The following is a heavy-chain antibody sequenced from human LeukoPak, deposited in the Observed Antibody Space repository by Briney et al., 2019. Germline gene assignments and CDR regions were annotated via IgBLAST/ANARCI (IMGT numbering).Heavy chain of an antibody. CDR1: GFTLSTYW. CDR2: INSDGSSS. V-gene: IGHV3-74*01. J-gene: IGHJ4*02. D-gene: IGHD3-22*01. Sequence: PGGSLRLSCAASGFTLSTYWMHWLRQSPGEGLVWVSRINSDGSSSAYADSVKGRFTISRDNAKNTLSLQMNSLRAEDTAVYYCARDPDSYHSCAYYSFFDYWGQGILVTVSS. CDR3: ARDPDSYHSCAYYSFFDY.